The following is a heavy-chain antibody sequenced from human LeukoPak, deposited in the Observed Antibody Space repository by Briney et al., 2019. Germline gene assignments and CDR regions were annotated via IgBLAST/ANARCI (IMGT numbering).Heavy chain of an antibody. J-gene: IGHJ6*03. Sequence: SETLSLTCTVSGGSISSYYWSWIRQPPGKGLEWIGYIYYSGSTNYNPSLKSRVTISVDTSKNQFSLKLSSVTAADTAVYYCARSLRAAASLYYYYMDVWSKGTTVTVSS. V-gene: IGHV4-59*01. CDR2: IYYSGST. D-gene: IGHD3-16*02. CDR1: GGSISSYY. CDR3: ARSLRAAASLYYYYMDV.